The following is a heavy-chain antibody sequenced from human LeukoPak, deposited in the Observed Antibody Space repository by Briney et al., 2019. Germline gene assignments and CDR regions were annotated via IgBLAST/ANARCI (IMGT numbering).Heavy chain of an antibody. V-gene: IGHV5-51*01. J-gene: IGHJ4*02. CDR2: IYPGNADA. D-gene: IGHD3-22*01. CDR3: ARQGSYDNSGYSFDY. Sequence: GESLKISCKASGYSLINHWIGWVRQMPGKGLDWMGIIYPGNADATYSPSFQGQVTISADKTTTTVYLQWSSLKASDTAMYYCARQGSYDNSGYSFDYWGQGTLVTVSS. CDR1: GYSLINHW.